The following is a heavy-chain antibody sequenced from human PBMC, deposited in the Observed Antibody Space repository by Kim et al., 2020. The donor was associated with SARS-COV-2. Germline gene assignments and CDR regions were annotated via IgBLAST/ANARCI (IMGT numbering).Heavy chain of an antibody. J-gene: IGHJ4*02. CDR3: ARIDRFGGGGGY. V-gene: IGHV4-39*07. CDR1: GGSISSSSYY. D-gene: IGHD3-10*01. CDR2: IYYSGST. Sequence: SETLSLTCTVSGGSISSSSYYWGWIRQPPGKGLEWIGSIYYSGSTYYNPSLKSRVTISVDTSKNQFSLKLSSVTAADTAVYYCARIDRFGGGGGYWGQGTLVTVSS.